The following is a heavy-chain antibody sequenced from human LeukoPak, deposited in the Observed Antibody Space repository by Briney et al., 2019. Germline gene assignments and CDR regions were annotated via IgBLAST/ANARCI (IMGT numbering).Heavy chain of an antibody. Sequence: GASVKVSCKTSGYTFTDYYMHWVRQAPGQGLEWMGWISAYNGDTNYAQKVQGRVTMTTDTSTSTAYMELRSLRSDDTAVYYCARVVLKGVDAFDIWGQGTMVTVSS. D-gene: IGHD2-21*01. CDR2: ISAYNGDT. V-gene: IGHV1-18*04. CDR1: GYTFTDYY. CDR3: ARVVLKGVDAFDI. J-gene: IGHJ3*02.